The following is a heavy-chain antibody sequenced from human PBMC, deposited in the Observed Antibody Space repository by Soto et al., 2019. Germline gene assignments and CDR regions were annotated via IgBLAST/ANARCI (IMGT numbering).Heavy chain of an antibody. D-gene: IGHD2-2*01. CDR1: GFTFSSYS. J-gene: IGHJ4*02. CDR3: ARDTYCSSTSCYGDY. CDR2: ISSSSSTI. V-gene: IGHV3-48*02. Sequence: EVQLVESGGGLVQPGGSLRLSCAASGFTFSSYSMNWVRQAPGKGLEWVSYISSSSSTIYYADSVKGRFTISRDNAKNSLYLQMNSLRDEDTAVYYCARDTYCSSTSCYGDYWGQGTLVTVSS.